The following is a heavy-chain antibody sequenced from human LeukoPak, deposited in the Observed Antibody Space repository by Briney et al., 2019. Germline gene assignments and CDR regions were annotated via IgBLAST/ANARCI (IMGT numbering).Heavy chain of an antibody. D-gene: IGHD7-27*01. J-gene: IGHJ4*02. CDR1: GFTFSSSA. V-gene: IGHV3-23*01. CDR3: AKDQNWEGGY. CDR2: ISGSGVST. Sequence: GGSLRLSCAASGFTFSSSAMSWVRQAPGKGLEWVSSISGSGVSTNYADSVKGRFTISRDNSKNTVYLQMNSLRVEDTAVYYCAKDQNWEGGYWGQGTLVTVSS.